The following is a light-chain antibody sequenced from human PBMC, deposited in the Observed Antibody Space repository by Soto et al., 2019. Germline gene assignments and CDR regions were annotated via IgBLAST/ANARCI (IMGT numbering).Light chain of an antibody. CDR1: SSNIGNNY. J-gene: IGLJ2*01. Sequence: QSVLTQPPSVSAAPGQKVTISCSGSSSNIGNNYVSWYQQLPGTAPKLLIYENNKRPSGIPDLFSGSKSGTSSTLGITGLQTGDEAYYYCGTWDSSLSAVVFGGGTKLTVL. V-gene: IGLV1-51*02. CDR2: ENN. CDR3: GTWDSSLSAVV.